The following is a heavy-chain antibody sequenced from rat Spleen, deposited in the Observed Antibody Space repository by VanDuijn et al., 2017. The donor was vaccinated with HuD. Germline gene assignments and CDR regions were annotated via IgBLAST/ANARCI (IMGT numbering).Heavy chain of an antibody. D-gene: IGHD1-1*01. CDR1: GFIFSNYY. V-gene: IGHV5-25*01. CDR2: ITTAGDNT. J-gene: IGHJ4*01. Sequence: EAQLVESGGGLVLSGRSTKLSCVATGFIFSNYYMAWVRQAPTKGLEWVASITTAGDNTYYRDSVKGRFTISRNNAKRTLYLQMDSLRSEDTATYYCARHGGYYRDYVMDAWGQGASVTVSS. CDR3: ARHGGYYRDYVMDA.